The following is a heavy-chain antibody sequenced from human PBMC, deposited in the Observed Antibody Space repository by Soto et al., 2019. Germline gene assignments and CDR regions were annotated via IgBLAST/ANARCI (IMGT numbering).Heavy chain of an antibody. CDR2: IYPGDSDT. V-gene: IGHV5-51*01. Sequence: GESLKISCQGSGNSFTTYWIAWVRQMPGKGLGWMGIIYPGDSDTRYSPSFQGQVTISADKSISTAYLRWSSLKASDTAMYYCARQGYSYGYDYWGQGTLVTVSS. CDR3: ARQGYSYGYDY. CDR1: GNSFTTYW. J-gene: IGHJ4*02. D-gene: IGHD5-18*01.